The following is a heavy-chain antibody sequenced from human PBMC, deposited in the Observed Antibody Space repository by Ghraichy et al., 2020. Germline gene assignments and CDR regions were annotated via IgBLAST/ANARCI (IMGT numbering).Heavy chain of an antibody. J-gene: IGHJ4*02. CDR2: ISAYNGNT. D-gene: IGHD4-17*01. V-gene: IGHV1-18*01. CDR1: GYTFASFG. Sequence: ASVKVSCKASGYTFASFGITWVRQAPGQGLEWMGWISAYNGNTNYAQKLQGRVTMTTDTSTSTAYMELRSLRSDDTAVYYCARVTVTTSPVDYWGQGTLVTVSS. CDR3: ARVTVTTSPVDY.